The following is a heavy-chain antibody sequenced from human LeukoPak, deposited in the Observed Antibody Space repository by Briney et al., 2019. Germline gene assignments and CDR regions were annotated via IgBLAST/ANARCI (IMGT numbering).Heavy chain of an antibody. Sequence: SETLSLTCAVYGGSFSGYYWSCIRQPPGKGLEWIGEINHSGSTNYNPSLKSRVTISVDTSKNQFSLKLSSVTVADTAVCYCARRRAGLRRDLWFDPWGQGTLVTVSS. CDR1: GGSFSGYY. CDR3: ARRRAGLRRDLWFDP. CDR2: INHSGST. J-gene: IGHJ5*02. D-gene: IGHD2-15*01. V-gene: IGHV4-34*01.